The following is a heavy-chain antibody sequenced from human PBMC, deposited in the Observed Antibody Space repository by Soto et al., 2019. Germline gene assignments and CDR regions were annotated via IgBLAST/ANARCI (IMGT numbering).Heavy chain of an antibody. D-gene: IGHD3-16*01. CDR3: ARDRGYGGN. J-gene: IGHJ4*02. Sequence: EVQLVESGGGLVQPGGSLRLSCTTSGFTFSTSWMHWVRQTPGKGLLWVSHISTDGSITNYADSAKGRFTISRDNAKNTVVLQMNNLRAEDAAVYCCARDRGYGGNWGQGTLVTVSS. V-gene: IGHV3-74*01. CDR2: ISTDGSIT. CDR1: GFTFSTSW.